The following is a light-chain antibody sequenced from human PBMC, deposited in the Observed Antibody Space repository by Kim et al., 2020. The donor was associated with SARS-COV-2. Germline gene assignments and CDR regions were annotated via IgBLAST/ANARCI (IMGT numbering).Light chain of an antibody. V-gene: IGLV4-69*01. CDR2: LNSDGSH. CDR1: SGNSSYA. J-gene: IGLJ3*02. Sequence: SVSVTCSLSSGNSSYASAWHQQQPGKGPRYLMKLNSDGSHSKGDGFPDRFSGSSSGAERYLTISSLQSEDEADYYCQTWGTGNWVFGGGTQLAVL. CDR3: QTWGTGNWV.